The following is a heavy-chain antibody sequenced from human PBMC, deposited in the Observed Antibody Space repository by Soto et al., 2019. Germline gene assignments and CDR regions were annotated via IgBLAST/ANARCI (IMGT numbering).Heavy chain of an antibody. J-gene: IGHJ6*02. CDR3: ARVRCFNGLCHTADYGMDV. Sequence: QVQLVQSGAEVKKPGSSVKVSCKASGDVFRSYGINWVRQAPGQGLEWMGGIIPISGTRNYAQKFQGRVAITEDESTDTVYMELSRLRSEDTAVYFCARVRCFNGLCHTADYGMDVWGQGTTVTVSS. CDR1: GDVFRSYG. V-gene: IGHV1-69*01. D-gene: IGHD2-8*01. CDR2: IIPISGTR.